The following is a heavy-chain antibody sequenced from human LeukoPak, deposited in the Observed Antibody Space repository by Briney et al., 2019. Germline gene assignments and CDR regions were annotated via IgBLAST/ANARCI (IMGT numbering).Heavy chain of an antibody. CDR3: ARGLPWGAFDY. D-gene: IGHD1-26*01. Sequence: GGSLRLSCAASGFTFSSYWMHWVRQAPGKGLVWVSRINSDGSSTTYADSVKGRFTISRDNAKNTLYLQMNSLRAEDTAVYYCARGLPWGAFDYWGQGTLVTVSS. J-gene: IGHJ4*02. CDR2: INSDGSST. V-gene: IGHV3-74*01. CDR1: GFTFSSYW.